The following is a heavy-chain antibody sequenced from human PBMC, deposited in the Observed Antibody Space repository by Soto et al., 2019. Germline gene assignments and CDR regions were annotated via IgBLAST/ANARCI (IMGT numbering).Heavy chain of an antibody. V-gene: IGHV3-23*01. CDR2: ISGSGGST. J-gene: IGHJ4*02. D-gene: IGHD2-15*01. CDR3: AKDLVGSNADYYDY. CDR1: GLTFSSYA. Sequence: EVHLLESGGGLVQPGGSLRLSCAASGLTFSSYAMSWVRQAPGKGMEWVAAISGSGGSTYYADSVKGRFTISREKSKNTLYLQMSSLRAEDAAVYYCAKDLVGSNADYYDYWGQGTLVAVSS.